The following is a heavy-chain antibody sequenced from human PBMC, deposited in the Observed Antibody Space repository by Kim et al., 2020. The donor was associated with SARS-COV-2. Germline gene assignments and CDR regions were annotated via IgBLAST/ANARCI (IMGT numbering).Heavy chain of an antibody. Sequence: PSLKSRVTISVDTTKNQFSLKLSSVTAADTAVYYCARRPLAAASLDAFDIWGQGTMVTVSS. J-gene: IGHJ3*02. D-gene: IGHD6-13*01. V-gene: IGHV4-4*09. CDR3: ARRPLAAASLDAFDI.